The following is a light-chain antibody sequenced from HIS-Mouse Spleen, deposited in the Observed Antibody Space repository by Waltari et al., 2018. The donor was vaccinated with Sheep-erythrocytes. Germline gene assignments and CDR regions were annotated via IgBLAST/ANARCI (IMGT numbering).Light chain of an antibody. CDR3: QQYNNWPPT. Sequence: EIVMTQSPATLSVSPGERATLSCRASQSVSSNLAWYQQKPGQAPRLLIYGASTRATGIPARFSGSGSGTEFTLTISSLQSEDFAVYYCQQYNNWPPTFGQGTTV. J-gene: IGKJ1*01. V-gene: IGKV3-15*01. CDR2: GAS. CDR1: QSVSSN.